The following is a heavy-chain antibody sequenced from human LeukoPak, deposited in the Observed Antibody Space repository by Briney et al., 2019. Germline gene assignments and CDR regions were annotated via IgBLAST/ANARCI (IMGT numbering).Heavy chain of an antibody. CDR2: ISYDGSNK. D-gene: IGHD3-10*01. J-gene: IGHJ4*02. CDR3: AISGLGFGEFRGLDY. V-gene: IGHV3-30-3*01. CDR1: GFTFSSYA. Sequence: PGGSLRPSCAASGFTFSSYAMHWVRQAPGKGLEWVAVISYDGSNKYYADSVKGRFTISRDNSKNTLYLQMNSLRAEDTAVYYCAISGLGFGEFRGLDYWGQGTLVTVSS.